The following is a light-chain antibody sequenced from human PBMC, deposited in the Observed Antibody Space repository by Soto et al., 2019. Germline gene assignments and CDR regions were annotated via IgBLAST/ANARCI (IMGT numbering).Light chain of an antibody. CDR2: AAS. CDR1: QASSNY. V-gene: IGKV1-33*01. Sequence: DIQMSQSPSSRSAPVAGRVNITGQASQASSNYFHWYQQTRRTAPMLLFCAASNLEKGAPSMFSRSASGKDFTFDISSQQPEDVAKYCCQHNHNLPTFGQGTKVDIK. J-gene: IGKJ1*01. CDR3: QHNHNLPT.